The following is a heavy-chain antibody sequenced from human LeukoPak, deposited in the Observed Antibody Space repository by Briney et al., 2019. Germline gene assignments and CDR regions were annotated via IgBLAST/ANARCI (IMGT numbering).Heavy chain of an antibody. Sequence: PSETLSLTCTVSGGSISSGGYYWSWIRQHPGKGLEWIGYIYYSGSTYYNPSLKSRVTISVDTSKNQFSLKLSSVTAADTAVYYCARGPEDSSGYYYYYYGMDVWGQGTTVTVSS. CDR2: IYYSGST. D-gene: IGHD3-22*01. CDR1: GGSISSGGYY. V-gene: IGHV4-31*03. J-gene: IGHJ6*02. CDR3: ARGPEDSSGYYYYYYGMDV.